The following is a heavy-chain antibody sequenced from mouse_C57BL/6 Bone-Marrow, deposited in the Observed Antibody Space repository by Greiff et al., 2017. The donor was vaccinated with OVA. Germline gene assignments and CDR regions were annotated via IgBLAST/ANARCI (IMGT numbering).Heavy chain of an antibody. Sequence: QVQLQQPGAELVMPGASVKLSYKASGYTFTSYWMHWVKQRPGQGLEWIGEIDPSDSYTNYNQKFKGKSTLTVDKSSSTAYMQLSSLTSEDSAVYYCAREGNYDYNFDYWGQGTTLTVSS. CDR3: AREGNYDYNFDY. CDR1: GYTFTSYW. D-gene: IGHD2-4*01. CDR2: IDPSDSYT. V-gene: IGHV1-69*01. J-gene: IGHJ2*01.